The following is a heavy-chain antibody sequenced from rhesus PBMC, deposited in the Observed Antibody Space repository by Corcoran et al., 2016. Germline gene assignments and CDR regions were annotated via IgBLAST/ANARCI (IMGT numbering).Heavy chain of an antibody. D-gene: IGHD3-28*01. CDR3: ARYYNGGRYGLDS. Sequence: QVQLQESGPGLVKPSETLSLTCAVSGASISSYWWSWIRQPQGKGLGWIGEINGNSGSTCYIPSLKSRVTISKDASKSQFSLKLSSVTAADTAVYYCARYYNGGRYGLDSWGQGVVVTVSS. J-gene: IGHJ6*01. CDR1: GASISSYW. CDR2: INGNSGST. V-gene: IGHV4-80*01.